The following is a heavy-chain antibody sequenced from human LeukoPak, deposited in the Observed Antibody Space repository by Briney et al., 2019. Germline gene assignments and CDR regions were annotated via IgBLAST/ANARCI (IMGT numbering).Heavy chain of an antibody. Sequence: ASVKVSCKASGYTFTSYDINWVRQATGQGLEWMGWMNPNSGSTGYAQKFQGRVTITRNTSISTAYMELSSLRSEDTAVYYCARRARYCSSTSCYPNFDYWGQGTLVTVSS. CDR3: ARRARYCSSTSCYPNFDY. CDR2: MNPNSGST. D-gene: IGHD2-2*01. V-gene: IGHV1-8*03. J-gene: IGHJ4*02. CDR1: GYTFTSYD.